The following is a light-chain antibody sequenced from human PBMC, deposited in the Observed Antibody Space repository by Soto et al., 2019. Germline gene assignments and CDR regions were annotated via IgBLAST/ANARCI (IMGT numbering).Light chain of an antibody. CDR1: SSDVGSHNL. Sequence: SALTQPAPVSGSPGQSITISCTGTSSDVGSHNLVSWYQQYPGKAPKLIIFEASKRPSGVSNRFSGSKSGSTASLTISGLQAEDEADYYCCSNAASSTYVFGSGTKVTVL. CDR3: CSNAASSTYV. V-gene: IGLV2-23*01. CDR2: EAS. J-gene: IGLJ1*01.